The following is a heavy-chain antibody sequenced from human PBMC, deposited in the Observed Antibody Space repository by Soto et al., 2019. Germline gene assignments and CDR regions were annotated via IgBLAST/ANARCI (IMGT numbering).Heavy chain of an antibody. V-gene: IGHV4-61*01. D-gene: IGHD5-12*01. CDR1: GGSVSSGSYY. CDR3: ARADDRNYSGYNY. CDR2: IYYSGST. J-gene: IGHJ4*02. Sequence: SETLSLTCTVSGGSVSSGSYYWSWIRQPPGKGLEWIGYIYYSGSTNYNPSLKSRVTISVDTSKNQFSLKLSSVTAADTAVYYCARADDRNYSGYNYWGQGTLVTVSS.